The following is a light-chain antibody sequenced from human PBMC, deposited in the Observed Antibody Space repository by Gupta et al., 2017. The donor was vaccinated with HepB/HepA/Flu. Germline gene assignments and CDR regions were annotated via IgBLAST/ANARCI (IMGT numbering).Light chain of an antibody. CDR1: QSLLHSDGKNF. V-gene: IGKV2-28*01. J-gene: IGKJ1*01. CDR2: FGS. Sequence: DIVMTQSPLSLSVTPGEPASISCRSSQSLLHSDGKNFMDWYLQKPGQSPQLLILFGSNRASGVPDRFSGSGSGTDFTLKISRVEAEDVGVYYCMQALQTPPWTFGQGTKVEIK. CDR3: MQALQTPPWT.